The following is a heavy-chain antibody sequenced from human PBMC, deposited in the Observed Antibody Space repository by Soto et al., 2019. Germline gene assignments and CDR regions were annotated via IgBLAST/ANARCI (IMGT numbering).Heavy chain of an antibody. CDR2: IWYDGSNK. J-gene: IGHJ6*02. Sequence: QVQLVESGGGVVQPGRSLRLSCAASGFTFSSYGMHWVRQAPGKGLEWVAVIWYDGSNKYYADSVKGRFTISRDNSKNTLDVQMNSLRAEDTAVYYCARESHIVATIHHYYYGMDVWGQGTTVTVSS. CDR3: ARESHIVATIHHYYYGMDV. D-gene: IGHD5-12*01. CDR1: GFTFSSYG. V-gene: IGHV3-33*01.